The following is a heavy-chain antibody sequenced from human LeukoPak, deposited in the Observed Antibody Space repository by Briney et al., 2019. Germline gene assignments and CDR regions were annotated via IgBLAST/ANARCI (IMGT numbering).Heavy chain of an antibody. V-gene: IGHV1-69*13. CDR3: ARESYSSGWYGDKYYFDY. J-gene: IGHJ4*02. Sequence: ASVKVSFKASGGTFSSYAISWVRQAPGPGLEWMGGIIPIFGTANYAQKFQGRVTITADESTSTAYMELSSLRSEDTAVYYCARESYSSGWYGDKYYFDYWGQGTLVTVSS. CDR2: IIPIFGTA. D-gene: IGHD6-19*01. CDR1: GGTFSSYA.